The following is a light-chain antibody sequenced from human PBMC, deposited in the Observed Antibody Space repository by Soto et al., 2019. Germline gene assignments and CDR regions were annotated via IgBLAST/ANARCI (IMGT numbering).Light chain of an antibody. J-gene: IGKJ5*01. CDR3: QQRRNWPPAIT. CDR1: QSVGSS. CDR2: DAS. V-gene: IGKV3-11*01. Sequence: EIVLTQSPATLSLSPGERATLSCRASQSVGSSLAWYQQKPGQAPRLLIYDASNRATGIPARFSGSGSGTDFTLTISSLEPEDFAVYYCQQRRNWPPAITFGQGTRLEIK.